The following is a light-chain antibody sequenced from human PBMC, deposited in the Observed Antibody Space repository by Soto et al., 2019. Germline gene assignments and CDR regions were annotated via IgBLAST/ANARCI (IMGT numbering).Light chain of an antibody. CDR3: QTWGTGIWV. CDR2: LNSDGSH. J-gene: IGLJ3*02. Sequence: QPVLTQSPSASASLGASVKLTCTLSSGHSSYAIAWHQQQPEKGPRYLMKLNSDGSHSKGDGIPDRFSGSSSGAERYLTISSLQSEVEADYYCQTWGTGIWVFGGGTKVTVL. CDR1: SGHSSYA. V-gene: IGLV4-69*01.